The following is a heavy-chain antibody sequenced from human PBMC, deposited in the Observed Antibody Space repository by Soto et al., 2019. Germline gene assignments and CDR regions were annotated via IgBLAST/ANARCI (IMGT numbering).Heavy chain of an antibody. CDR1: GGTFSSYA. J-gene: IGHJ5*02. Sequence: QVQLVQSGAEVKKPGSSVKVSCKASGGTFSSYAISWVRQAPGQGREWMGGSIPSCGTANYGQKVQGGVTITEDEATGTAYRELSSLRSADTAVYYCASDQPPGGEGWFDPWGQGTLVTVSS. V-gene: IGHV1-69*12. CDR3: ASDQPPGGEGWFDP. D-gene: IGHD3-16*01. CDR2: SIPSCGTA.